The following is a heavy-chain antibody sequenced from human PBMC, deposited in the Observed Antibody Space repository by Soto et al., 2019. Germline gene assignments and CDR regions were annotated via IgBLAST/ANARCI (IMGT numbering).Heavy chain of an antibody. J-gene: IGHJ6*02. CDR3: ARCVRCFSTSCLYAMDV. CDR2: MYYSGYI. D-gene: IGHD2-2*01. V-gene: IGHV4-31*03. Sequence: QVHLQESGPGLVKPSETLSLTCSVSGDSISSHYWNWIRQHPGKGLEWVGYMYYSGYIYSHPSLKSRVTIAVDTSKNQSSPKLSSVTAADTSVYYCARCVRCFSTSCLYAMDVWGQGATVTVSS. CDR1: GDSISSHY.